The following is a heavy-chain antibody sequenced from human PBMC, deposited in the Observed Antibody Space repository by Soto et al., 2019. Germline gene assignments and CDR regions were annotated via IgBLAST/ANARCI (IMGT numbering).Heavy chain of an antibody. J-gene: IGHJ6*02. D-gene: IGHD4-4*01. Sequence: GASVKVSCKDSGYTLTGYYMHWVRQAPGQGLEWMGWINPNSGGTNYAQKFQGWVTMTRDTSISTAYMELSRLRSDDTAVYYCARERDGKTDHSNYYYYGMDVWGQGTTVTVSS. CDR3: ARERDGKTDHSNYYYYGMDV. CDR1: GYTLTGYY. CDR2: INPNSGGT. V-gene: IGHV1-2*04.